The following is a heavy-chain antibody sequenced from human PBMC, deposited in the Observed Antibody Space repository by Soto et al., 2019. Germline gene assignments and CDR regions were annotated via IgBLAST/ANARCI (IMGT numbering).Heavy chain of an antibody. CDR2: INHSGST. J-gene: IGHJ6*03. D-gene: IGHD6-13*01. CDR3: ARERSSPPTLYYYYYYMDV. CDR1: GGSFSGYY. Sequence: SETLSLTCAVYGGSFSGYYWSWIRQPPGKGLEWIGEINHSGSTNYNPSLKSRVTISVDTSKNQFSLKLSSVTAADTAVYYCARERSSPPTLYYYYYYMDVWGKGTTVTVSS. V-gene: IGHV4-34*01.